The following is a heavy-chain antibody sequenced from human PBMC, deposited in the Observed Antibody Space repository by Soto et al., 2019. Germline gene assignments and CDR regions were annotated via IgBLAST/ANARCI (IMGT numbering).Heavy chain of an antibody. CDR3: VKGSASTRPYYFDY. D-gene: IGHD2-21*01. CDR2: ATTGTSDT. CDR1: GFNFNSYV. Sequence: GGSLRLSCAASGFNFNSYVMSWVRQAPGKGLEWVSAATTGTSDTYYADSVKGRFTISRDDSRDTLYLQLDNLRADDAAVYYCVKGSASTRPYYFDYWGQGSLVTVS. J-gene: IGHJ4*02. V-gene: IGHV3-23*01.